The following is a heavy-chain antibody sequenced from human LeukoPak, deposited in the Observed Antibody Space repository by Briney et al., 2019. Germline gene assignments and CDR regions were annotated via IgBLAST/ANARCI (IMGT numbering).Heavy chain of an antibody. D-gene: IGHD6-13*01. Sequence: PGGSLRLSCAASGFTFSSYSMNWVRQAPGKGLEWVSSISSSSSYIYYADSVKGRFTISRDSAKNSLYLQMNSLRAEDTAVYYCARDVPGIAAAGSTDVWGKGTTVTVSS. J-gene: IGHJ6*04. V-gene: IGHV3-21*01. CDR2: ISSSSSYI. CDR3: ARDVPGIAAAGSTDV. CDR1: GFTFSSYS.